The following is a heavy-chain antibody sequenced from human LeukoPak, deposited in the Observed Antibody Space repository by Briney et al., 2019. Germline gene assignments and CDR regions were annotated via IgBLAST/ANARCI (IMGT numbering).Heavy chain of an antibody. D-gene: IGHD3-22*01. CDR1: GFTFSSYS. Sequence: GGSLRLSCAASGFTFSSYSMMWVRQAPGKGLEWVSYISSSGSTIYYADSVKGRFTISRDNAKNSLYLQMNSLRAEDTAVYYCARDKMESDYYDSSGPWGYWGQGTLVTVSS. V-gene: IGHV3-48*04. CDR2: ISSSGSTI. CDR3: ARDKMESDYYDSSGPWGY. J-gene: IGHJ4*02.